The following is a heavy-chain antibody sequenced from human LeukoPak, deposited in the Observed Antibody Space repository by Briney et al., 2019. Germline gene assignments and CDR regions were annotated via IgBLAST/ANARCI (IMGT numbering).Heavy chain of an antibody. J-gene: IGHJ6*03. CDR3: ARDLGLVVVPAAPSYYMDV. CDR2: INPRGTST. V-gene: IGHV1-46*01. Sequence: ASVKVSCKASGYSFTSHYMHWVRQAPGQGLEWMGLINPRGTSTIYAEKFQGRIIMTRDMSTTTDYMELSSLKSEDTAVYYCARDLGLVVVPAAPSYYMDVWGKGTTVTVSS. CDR1: GYSFTSHY. D-gene: IGHD2-2*01.